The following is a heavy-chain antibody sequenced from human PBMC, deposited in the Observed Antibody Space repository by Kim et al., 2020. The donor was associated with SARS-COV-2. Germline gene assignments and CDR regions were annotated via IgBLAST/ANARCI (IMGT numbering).Heavy chain of an antibody. CDR1: GYTFTGYY. Sequence: ASVKVSCKASGYTFTGYYMHWVRQAPGQGLEWMGWINPNSGGTNYAQKFQGRVTMTRDTSISTAYMELSRLRSDDTAVYYCARGVYCTNGVCRLDYWGQGTLVTVSS. CDR2: INPNSGGT. J-gene: IGHJ4*02. CDR3: ARGVYCTNGVCRLDY. D-gene: IGHD2-8*01. V-gene: IGHV1-2*02.